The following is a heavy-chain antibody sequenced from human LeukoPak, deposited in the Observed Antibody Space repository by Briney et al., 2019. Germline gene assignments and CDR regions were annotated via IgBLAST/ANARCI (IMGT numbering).Heavy chain of an antibody. CDR3: ATGRKVGALSPFDY. D-gene: IGHD1-26*01. CDR2: VDPEDGET. Sequence: GATVKISCKSSGYSFTDYYMHWVQQAPGKGLEWMGRVDPEDGETIYAEQFQGRVTITADTSTDTAYMELSSLRSDDTAVYYCATGRKVGALSPFDYWGQGTLVTVSS. J-gene: IGHJ4*02. V-gene: IGHV1-69-2*01. CDR1: GYSFTDYY.